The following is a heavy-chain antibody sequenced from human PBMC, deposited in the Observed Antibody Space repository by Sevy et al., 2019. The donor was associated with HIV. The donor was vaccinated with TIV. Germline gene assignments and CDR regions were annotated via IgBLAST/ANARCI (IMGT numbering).Heavy chain of an antibody. D-gene: IGHD2-15*01. CDR1: GYTLIEFS. V-gene: IGHV1-24*01. CDR3: ATGLPGEYVDCSSCYSDYFAY. Sequence: ASVKVSCKVSGYTLIEFSMHWVRQAPGKGLEWMGGFDSEDGETIYAQRFHGRVTMTEDTSTDTAYMELSSLRSEDTAVYYCATGLPGEYVDCSSCYSDYFAYWGQGTLVTVSS. CDR2: FDSEDGET. J-gene: IGHJ4*02.